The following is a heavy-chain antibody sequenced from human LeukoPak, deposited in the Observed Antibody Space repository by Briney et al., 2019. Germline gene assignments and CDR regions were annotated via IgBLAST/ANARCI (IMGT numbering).Heavy chain of an antibody. CDR1: GYTFGTYA. CDR2: VSAYNGQI. Sequence: ASVKVSCKASGYTFGTYAISWVRQAPGQGLEWMGWVSAYNGQISYAQKFQGRVTMTTDTSTGTGYMDLKSLRSDDTAVYYCAREHSSSWDQFDYWGQGTLVTVSS. CDR3: AREHSSSWDQFDY. J-gene: IGHJ4*02. V-gene: IGHV1-18*04. D-gene: IGHD6-13*01.